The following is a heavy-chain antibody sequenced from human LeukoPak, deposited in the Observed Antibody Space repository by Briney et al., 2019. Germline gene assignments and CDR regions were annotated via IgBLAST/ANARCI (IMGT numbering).Heavy chain of an antibody. CDR1: GFTFSSYW. CDR3: ARDLEVAAADNNWFDP. D-gene: IGHD6-13*01. Sequence: GGSLRLSCAASGFTFSSYWMSWVRQAPGKGLEWVANIKQDGSEKCYVDSVKGRFTISRDNAKNSLYLQMNSLRAEDTAVYYCARDLEVAAADNNWFDPWGQGTLVTVSS. J-gene: IGHJ5*02. V-gene: IGHV3-7*01. CDR2: IKQDGSEK.